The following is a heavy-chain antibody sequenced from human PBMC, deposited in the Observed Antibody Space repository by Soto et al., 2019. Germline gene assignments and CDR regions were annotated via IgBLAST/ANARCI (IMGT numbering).Heavy chain of an antibody. Sequence: QVQLQESDPGLVKPSETLSLTCTVSGGSISSYYWSWIRQPPGKGLEWIGYIYYSGSTNYNPSLKSRVTISVDTSKNQFSLKLSSVTAADTAVYYCARRYGDAFDIWGQGTMVTVSS. J-gene: IGHJ3*02. V-gene: IGHV4-59*08. CDR3: ARRYGDAFDI. D-gene: IGHD4-17*01. CDR2: IYYSGST. CDR1: GGSISSYY.